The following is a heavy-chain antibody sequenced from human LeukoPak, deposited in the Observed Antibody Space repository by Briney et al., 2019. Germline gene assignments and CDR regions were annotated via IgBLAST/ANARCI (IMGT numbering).Heavy chain of an antibody. V-gene: IGHV1-2*02. Sequence: ASVKVSCKASGYTFTGYYMHWVRQAPGQGLEWMGWINPNSGGTNYAQKFQGRVTMTRDTSISTAYMELSRLRSDDTAVYYCARDAGGWFGGLLPYYFDYWGQGTLVTVSS. CDR3: ARDAGGWFGGLLPYYFDY. D-gene: IGHD3-10*01. CDR1: GYTFTGYY. CDR2: INPNSGGT. J-gene: IGHJ4*02.